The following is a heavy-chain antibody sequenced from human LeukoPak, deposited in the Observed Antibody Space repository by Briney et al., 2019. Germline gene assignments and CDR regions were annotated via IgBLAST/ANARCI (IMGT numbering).Heavy chain of an antibody. Sequence: GGSLRLSCAASGFTFDDYGMSWVRQAPGKGLEWVSGINWNGGSTGYADSVKGRFTISRDNAKNSLYLQMNSLRAEDTAVYYCARAIEYSSSSGNYYFDYWGQGTLVTVSS. V-gene: IGHV3-20*04. D-gene: IGHD6-6*01. CDR3: ARAIEYSSSSGNYYFDY. CDR1: GFTFDDYG. CDR2: INWNGGST. J-gene: IGHJ4*02.